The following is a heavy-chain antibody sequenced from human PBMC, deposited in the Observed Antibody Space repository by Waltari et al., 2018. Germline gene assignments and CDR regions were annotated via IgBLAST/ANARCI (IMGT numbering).Heavy chain of an antibody. CDR1: GYSNISGYY. Sequence: QVQLQESGPGLVKPSETLSLTCAVSGYSNISGYYWDWIRQPPGKGLGWIGSLYHSRNTYYNPSLKSRVTISVDTSKNRLSLMLSSVTAADTAVYYCARRLSSSAWYAAFDIWGQGTMVTVSA. CDR3: ARRLSSSAWYAAFDI. CDR2: LYHSRNT. J-gene: IGHJ3*02. V-gene: IGHV4-38-2*01. D-gene: IGHD6-13*01.